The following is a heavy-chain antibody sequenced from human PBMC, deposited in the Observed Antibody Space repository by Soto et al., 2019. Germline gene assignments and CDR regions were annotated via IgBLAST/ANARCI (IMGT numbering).Heavy chain of an antibody. J-gene: IGHJ6*02. D-gene: IGHD3-10*01. CDR3: AKVTGSTDGYNPPGMDV. CDR1: GFTFSSYG. Sequence: SLRLSCAASGFTFSSYGMHWVRQAPGKGLQWVAVISYDGSNKYYADSVKGRFTISRDNSKNTLYLQMNSLRAEDTAVYYCAKVTGSTDGYNPPGMDVWGQGTTVTVSS. V-gene: IGHV3-30*18. CDR2: ISYDGSNK.